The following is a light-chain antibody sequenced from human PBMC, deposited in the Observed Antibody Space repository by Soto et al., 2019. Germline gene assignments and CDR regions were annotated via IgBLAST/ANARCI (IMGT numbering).Light chain of an antibody. CDR1: QSISIY. V-gene: IGKV1-39*01. CDR2: GAS. J-gene: IGKJ5*01. CDR3: QQTYTTPEIT. Sequence: DIQMTQSPSSLSASVGDRVTITCRASQSISIYLNWYQLKPGKDPNLLMYGASYLKSGVPTRFSGSGSVTEFTLTISSLQPEDFAIYYCQQTYTTPEITFGQGTRLDIK.